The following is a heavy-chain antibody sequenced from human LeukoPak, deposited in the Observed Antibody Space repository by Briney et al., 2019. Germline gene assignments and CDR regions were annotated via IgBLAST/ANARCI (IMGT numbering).Heavy chain of an antibody. Sequence: SETLSLTCTVSGGPISSSSYYWGWIRQPPGKGLEWIGSIYYSGSTYYNPSLKSRVTISVDTSKNQFSLKLSSVTAADTAVYYCAATGYSSSWATYNWFDPWGQGTLVTVSS. J-gene: IGHJ5*02. V-gene: IGHV4-39*01. D-gene: IGHD6-13*01. CDR1: GGPISSSSYY. CDR2: IYYSGST. CDR3: AATGYSSSWATYNWFDP.